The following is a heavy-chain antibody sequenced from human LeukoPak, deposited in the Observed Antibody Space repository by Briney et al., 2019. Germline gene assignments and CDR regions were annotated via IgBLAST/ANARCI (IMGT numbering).Heavy chain of an antibody. V-gene: IGHV1-18*01. CDR2: ISTYNGNT. CDR1: GYTFTSYG. J-gene: IGHJ6*03. D-gene: IGHD3-10*01. CDR3: ARDLHRVVVRGVPHYYYYMDV. Sequence: ASVKVSCKASGYTFTSYGISWVRQAPGQGLEWMGWISTYNGNTNYAQKLQGRVTMTIDTSTSTAYMGLKSLRSDDTAVYYCARDLHRVVVRGVPHYYYYMDVWGKGTTVTISS.